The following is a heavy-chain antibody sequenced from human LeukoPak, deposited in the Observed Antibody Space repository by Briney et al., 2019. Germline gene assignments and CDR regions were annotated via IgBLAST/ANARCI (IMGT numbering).Heavy chain of an antibody. CDR2: IYPGNSDT. Sequence: GESLKISCKGSGYSFTSYWIGWVRQMPGKGLEWMGIIYPGNSDTRYSPSFQGQVTISADKSISTAYLQWSSLKASDTAMYYCARIRLFAGYSSSWYQDWFDPWGQGTLVTVSS. D-gene: IGHD6-13*01. CDR3: ARIRLFAGYSSSWYQDWFDP. CDR1: GYSFTSYW. J-gene: IGHJ5*02. V-gene: IGHV5-51*01.